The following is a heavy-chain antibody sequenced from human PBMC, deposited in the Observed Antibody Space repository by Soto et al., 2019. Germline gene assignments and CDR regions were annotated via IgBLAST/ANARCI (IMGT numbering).Heavy chain of an antibody. D-gene: IGHD5-12*01. CDR1: GGSISSSNYY. V-gene: IGHV4-39*01. J-gene: IGHJ4*02. Sequence: SETLSLTCTVSGGSISSSNYYWGWIRQPPGQGLEWIGRMYYTGSTHYNPSLKSRVTISGDTSNNQFSLKLSSVTAADTAVYYCARNEVGTMFDYWGQGTLVTVSS. CDR2: MYYTGST. CDR3: ARNEVGTMFDY.